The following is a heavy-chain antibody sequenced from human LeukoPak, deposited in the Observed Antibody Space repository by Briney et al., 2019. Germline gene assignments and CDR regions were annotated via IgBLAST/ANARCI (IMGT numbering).Heavy chain of an antibody. V-gene: IGHV3-15*01. Sequence: PGGSLRLSCAASGLTFSHAWMSWVRQAPGKGLEWVGRIKSKIEGGTTEYAAPVKGRFTISRDDSKNTLYLQMNSLKTEDTAVYYCSSNMVEWGQGTLVTVSS. CDR3: SSNMVE. CDR2: IKSKIEGGTT. CDR1: GLTFSHAW. D-gene: IGHD4/OR15-4a*01. J-gene: IGHJ4*02.